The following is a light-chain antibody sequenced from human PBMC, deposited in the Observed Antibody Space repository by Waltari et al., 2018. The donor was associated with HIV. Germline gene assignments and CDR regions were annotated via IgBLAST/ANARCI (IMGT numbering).Light chain of an antibody. V-gene: IGLV2-11*01. J-gene: IGLJ3*02. CDR3: CSYAGSYTLV. CDR2: DVT. CDR1: SSDVGGYKY. Sequence: QSALTQPRSVSGSPGQSVTISCTGTSSDVGGYKYVSWYQQPPAKAPKLMIYDVTKRPAGVPDRFSGSKSVNTASLTISGLEAEDEADYYCCSYAGSYTLVFGGGTKLTVL.